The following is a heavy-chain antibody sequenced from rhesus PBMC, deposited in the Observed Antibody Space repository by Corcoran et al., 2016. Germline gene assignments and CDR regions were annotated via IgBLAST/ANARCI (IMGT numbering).Heavy chain of an antibody. CDR3: AKGTGGLDS. D-gene: IGHD1-20*01. V-gene: IGHV3-201*01. Sequence: EVQLVESGGGLVKPGGSLRLSCVASGFTFDDYAMHWVGQAPGKGLDVFSAIRWDGGSTGYADSVTCRFPISRDNAKNSLYLQMDRLRAEDTALYYCAKGTGGLDSWGQGVVVTVSS. CDR1: GFTFDDYA. CDR2: IRWDGGST. J-gene: IGHJ6*01.